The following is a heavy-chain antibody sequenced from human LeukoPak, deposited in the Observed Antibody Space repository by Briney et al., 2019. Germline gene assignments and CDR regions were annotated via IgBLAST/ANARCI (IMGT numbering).Heavy chain of an antibody. CDR1: GGSINSSNYY. CDR2: IYYSGST. V-gene: IGHV4-39*07. CDR3: ARVRGSYYGDY. D-gene: IGHD1-26*01. J-gene: IGHJ4*02. Sequence: PSETLSLTCSVSGGSINSSNYYWGWIRQPPGKGLEWIGSIYYSGSTYYNPSLKSRVTISVDTSKNQFSLKLSSVTAADTAVYYCARVRGSYYGDYWGQGTLVTVSS.